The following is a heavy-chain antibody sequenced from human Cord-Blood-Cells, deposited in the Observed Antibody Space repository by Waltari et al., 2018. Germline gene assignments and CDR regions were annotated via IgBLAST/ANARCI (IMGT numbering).Heavy chain of an antibody. J-gene: IGHJ3*02. Sequence: QVQLVQSGAEVTKPGSSVKVPCMASGGTFRRYAISWVRRAPGQGLEWMGGIIPIFGTANYAQKFQGRVTITADESTSTAYMELSSLRSEDTAVYYCARESDYYDSSGYYYAFDIWGQGTMVTVSS. CDR1: GGTFRRYA. CDR2: IIPIFGTA. D-gene: IGHD3-22*01. V-gene: IGHV1-69*01. CDR3: ARESDYYDSSGYYYAFDI.